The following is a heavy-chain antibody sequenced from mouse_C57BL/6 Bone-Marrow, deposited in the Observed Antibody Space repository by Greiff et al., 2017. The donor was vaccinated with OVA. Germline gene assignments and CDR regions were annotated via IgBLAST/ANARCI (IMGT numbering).Heavy chain of an antibody. D-gene: IGHD1-1*01. CDR2: IYPVSGET. CDR1: GYTFTDHI. CDR3: GRAPFITTVVARDY. J-gene: IGHJ2*01. V-gene: IGHV1-11*01. Sequence: QVQLQQSGAELASPGASVTLSCKASGYTFTDHIMNWVKKRPGQGLEWIGRIYPVSGETNYNQKFMGKATFSVDRSSSTVYMVLNSLTSEDPAVYYCGRAPFITTVVARDYWGQGTTLTVSS.